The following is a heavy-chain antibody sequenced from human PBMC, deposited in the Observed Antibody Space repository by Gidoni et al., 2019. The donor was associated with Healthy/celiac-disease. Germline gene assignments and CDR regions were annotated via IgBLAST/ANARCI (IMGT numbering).Heavy chain of an antibody. CDR1: EFTFSYYY. V-gene: IGHV3-11*05. CDR3: ARQGQTYCGSTSCDDY. Sequence: QVQLVESGGGLVKPGGSLRLSCEASEFTFSYYYMSWIRQAPGKGLEWVSSISSSSSYTNDADSVKGRVTISRDNAKNSLYLQMNSLRAEDTAVYYCARQGQTYCGSTSCDDYWGQGTLVTVSS. J-gene: IGHJ4*02. D-gene: IGHD2-2*01. CDR2: ISSSSSYT.